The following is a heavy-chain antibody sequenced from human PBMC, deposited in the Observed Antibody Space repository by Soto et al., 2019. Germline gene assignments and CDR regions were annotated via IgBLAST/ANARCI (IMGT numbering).Heavy chain of an antibody. D-gene: IGHD6-19*01. Sequence: QVQLVQSGAEVKKPGSSVKVSCKASGGTFSSYAIIWVRQAPGQGLEWMGGIIPSFGTANYAQKFQGRVTITADESTSTAYMELSSLRSEDTAVYYCARSGQGKHWLVLSGFDPWGQGTLVTVSS. V-gene: IGHV1-69*01. CDR1: GGTFSSYA. CDR2: IIPSFGTA. J-gene: IGHJ5*02. CDR3: ARSGQGKHWLVLSGFDP.